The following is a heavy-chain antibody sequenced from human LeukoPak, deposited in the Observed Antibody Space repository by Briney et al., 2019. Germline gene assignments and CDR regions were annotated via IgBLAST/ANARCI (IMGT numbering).Heavy chain of an antibody. CDR3: ARIYSSGWWLSQYYFDY. J-gene: IGHJ4*02. CDR2: IYSGGST. V-gene: IGHV3-66*01. CDR1: GFTVSSNY. Sequence: GGSLRLSCAASGFTVSSNYMSWVRQAPGKGLEWVSVIYSGGSTYYADSVKGRFTISRDNAKNSLYLQMNSLRAEDTAVYYCARIYSSGWWLSQYYFDYWGQGTLVTVSS. D-gene: IGHD6-19*01.